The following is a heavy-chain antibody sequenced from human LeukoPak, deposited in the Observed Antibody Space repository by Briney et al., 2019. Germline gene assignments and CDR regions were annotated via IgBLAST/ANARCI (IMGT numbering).Heavy chain of an antibody. D-gene: IGHD1-26*01. V-gene: IGHV3-7*01. CDR3: AREMSGSLDY. CDR1: GFTFSSYG. Sequence: GGSLRLSCAAYGFTFSSYGMSWVRQAPGKGVEWVANIKEDGSEKYYVDSVKGRFTISRDNAKNSLYLQMNSLRAEDTAVYYCAREMSGSLDYWGQGTLVTVSS. J-gene: IGHJ4*02. CDR2: IKEDGSEK.